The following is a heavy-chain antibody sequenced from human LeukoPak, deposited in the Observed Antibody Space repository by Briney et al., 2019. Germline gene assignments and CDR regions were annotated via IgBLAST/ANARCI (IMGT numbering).Heavy chain of an antibody. CDR3: AREAGEVASYYFDY. CDR1: GYTFTSYD. V-gene: IGHV1-8*01. J-gene: IGHJ4*02. Sequence: ASVKVSCKASGYTFTSYDINWVRQAPGQGLEWMGWMNPNRGKTGYAQSFQGRVTMTRDTSTDTAYMELSSLRSEDTAVYYCAREAGEVASYYFDYWGQGTLVTVSS. CDR2: MNPNRGKT. D-gene: IGHD7-27*01.